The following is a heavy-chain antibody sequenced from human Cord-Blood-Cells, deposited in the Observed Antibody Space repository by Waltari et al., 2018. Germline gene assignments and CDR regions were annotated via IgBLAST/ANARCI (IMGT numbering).Heavy chain of an antibody. CDR2: ISYDGSNK. V-gene: IGHV3-30-3*01. Sequence: QVQLVESGGGVVQPGRSLRPSCAASGFSFSSYAMPWVRQAPGKGLGWVAVISYDGSNKYYADSVKGRFTISRDNSKNTLYLQMNSLRAEDTAVYYCARSSIGGALFDYWGQGTLVTVSS. D-gene: IGHD3-3*01. CDR3: ARSSIGGALFDY. CDR1: GFSFSSYA. J-gene: IGHJ4*02.